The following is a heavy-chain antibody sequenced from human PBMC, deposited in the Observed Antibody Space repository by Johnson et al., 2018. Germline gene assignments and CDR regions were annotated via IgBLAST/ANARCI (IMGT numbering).Heavy chain of an antibody. J-gene: IGHJ1*01. CDR2: ISSRDMI. Sequence: EVQLVESGGGVGQPGRSLRLSCTASGFTFSDYALSWYRQAPGKGLEWVSYISSRDMIYYADSVKGRFTIARDNSKNTLYLQMNSRGAEDTAVYYCARDDGRGAEYLQHWGQGTQVTVSS. D-gene: IGHD1-26*01. CDR3: ARDDGRGAEYLQH. V-gene: IGHV3-69-1*01. CDR1: GFTFSDYA.